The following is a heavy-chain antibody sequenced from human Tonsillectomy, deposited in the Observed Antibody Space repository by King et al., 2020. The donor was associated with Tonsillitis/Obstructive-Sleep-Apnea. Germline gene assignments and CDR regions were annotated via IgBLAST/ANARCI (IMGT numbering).Heavy chain of an antibody. CDR1: GFTFSDSW. J-gene: IGHJ5*02. D-gene: IGHD1-26*01. V-gene: IGHV3-7*01. CDR2: INPDGSEK. Sequence: VQLVESGGGLVQPGGSLRLSCAASGFTFSDSWMNWVRQAPGKGLEWVANINPDGSEKNYVDSVKGRFTISRDNAKDSLSLQMNSLRAEDTAAYYCARVIGEDGSLGSWGQGTLVTVSS. CDR3: ARVIGEDGSLGS.